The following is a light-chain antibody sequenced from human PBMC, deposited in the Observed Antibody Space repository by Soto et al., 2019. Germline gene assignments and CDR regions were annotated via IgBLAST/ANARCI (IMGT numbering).Light chain of an antibody. CDR3: QQYHNWPPQYT. CDR1: HSVASN. J-gene: IGKJ2*01. Sequence: EIVMTQSPASLSVSPGHGATLYCMASHSVASNVAWYQQKPGQGPRLLINGASTRAVGVPARFSGSRSGTDFTLTISSLQSEDFAVYYCQQYHNWPPQYTFGQGTKLQIK. V-gene: IGKV3-15*01. CDR2: GAS.